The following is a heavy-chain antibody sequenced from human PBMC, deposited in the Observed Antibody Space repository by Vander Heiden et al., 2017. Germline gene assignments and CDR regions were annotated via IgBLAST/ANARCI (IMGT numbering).Heavy chain of an antibody. CDR3: ARDPRD. J-gene: IGHJ4*02. Sequence: QVQLQESGPGLVKPSQTLSLTCTVSGGSIISGGDYWSGIRRHAGKGLEGIGYIYDSGRTYYNPYLKSRVTISVDTSKNQFYMKLSSVTAADTAVYYCARDPRDWGQGTRVTVAS. CDR1: GGSIISGGDY. V-gene: IGHV4-31*03. CDR2: IYDSGRT.